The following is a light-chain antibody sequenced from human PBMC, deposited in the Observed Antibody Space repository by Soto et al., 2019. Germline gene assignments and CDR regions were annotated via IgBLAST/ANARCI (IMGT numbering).Light chain of an antibody. CDR2: DAS. CDR3: HQRYTWPIT. J-gene: IGKJ5*01. Sequence: EIVLTQSPATLSVSPGERATLSCRASQSVSNLLIWFQQKPGQAPRLLIYDASNRATGIPARFSGSGSGTDFTLTISSLEPEDVAVYYCHQRYTWPITFGQGTRLEIK. V-gene: IGKV3-11*01. CDR1: QSVSNL.